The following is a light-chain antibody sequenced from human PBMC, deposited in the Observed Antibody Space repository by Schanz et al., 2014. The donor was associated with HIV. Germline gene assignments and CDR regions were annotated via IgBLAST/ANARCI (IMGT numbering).Light chain of an antibody. J-gene: IGLJ2*01. CDR3: AAWDDRLNGPV. CDR2: RNN. Sequence: QSALTQPPSASGTPGQRVTFYCSGSSSNIGKNYVYWYQRLPGTAPKLLIYRNNQRPSGVPDRFSGSKFDTSAPLAISGLQSEDEADYFCAAWDDRLNGPVFGGGTKLTVL. CDR1: SSNIGKNY. V-gene: IGLV1-44*01.